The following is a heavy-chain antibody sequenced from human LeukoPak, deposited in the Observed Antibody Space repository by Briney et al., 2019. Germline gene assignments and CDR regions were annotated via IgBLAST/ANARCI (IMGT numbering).Heavy chain of an antibody. CDR2: IYHSGST. D-gene: IGHD3-10*01. J-gene: IGHJ3*02. V-gene: IGHV4-38-2*02. CDR3: AIVHTMVRGLGSFDI. Sequence: ASETLSLICTVSGYSISSGYYWGWIRQPPGKGLEWIGSIYHSGSTYYNPSLKSRVTISVDTSKNRFSLKLSSVTAADTAVYYCAIVHTMVRGLGSFDIWGQGTMVTVSS. CDR1: GYSISSGYY.